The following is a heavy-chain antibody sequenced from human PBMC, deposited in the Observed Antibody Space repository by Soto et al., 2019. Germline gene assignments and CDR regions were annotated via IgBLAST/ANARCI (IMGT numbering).Heavy chain of an antibody. CDR2: IYYSGST. V-gene: IGHV4-30-4*01. CDR1: GGSISSGDYY. Sequence: TLSLTCTVSGGSISSGDYYWIWIRQPPGKGLEWIGYIYYSGSTYYNPSLKSRVTISVDTSKNQFSLKLSSVTAADTAVYYCARGFVGYYDSSGSNYFQHWGQGTLVTVSS. CDR3: ARGFVGYYDSSGSNYFQH. J-gene: IGHJ1*01. D-gene: IGHD3-22*01.